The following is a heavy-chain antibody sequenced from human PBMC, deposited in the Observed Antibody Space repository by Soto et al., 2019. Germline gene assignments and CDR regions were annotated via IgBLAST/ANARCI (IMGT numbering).Heavy chain of an antibody. CDR3: AREGNLGRWIQPLDS. CDR2: IHYNGNT. D-gene: IGHD2-2*03. CDR1: GDSISSYS. J-gene: IGHJ4*02. V-gene: IGHV4-59*01. Sequence: SETKSLTCTVSGDSISSYSLSWIRQNTGKGLEWIGNIHYNGNTKYSPSLKSRVTMSVDTSKNHFSLKLISVTTADTAVYFCAREGNLGRWIQPLDSWGQGTLVTVSS.